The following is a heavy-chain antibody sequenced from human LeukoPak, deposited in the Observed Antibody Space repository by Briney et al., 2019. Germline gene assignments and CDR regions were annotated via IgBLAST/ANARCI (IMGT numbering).Heavy chain of an antibody. CDR3: ASSFWSGYYGY. Sequence: PGGSLRLSCAASGFTFSSYTMNWVRQAPGKGLEWISYISGSSSTIYYADSVKGRFTISRDNAKNSLYLQMNSLRAEDTAVYYCASSFWSGYYGYWGQGTLVTVSS. CDR1: GFTFSSYT. CDR2: ISGSSSTI. D-gene: IGHD3-3*01. V-gene: IGHV3-48*04. J-gene: IGHJ4*02.